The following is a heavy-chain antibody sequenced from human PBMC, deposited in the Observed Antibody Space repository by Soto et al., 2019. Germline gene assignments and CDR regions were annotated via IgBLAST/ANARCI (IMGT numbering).Heavy chain of an antibody. CDR1: GFTFSSYG. Sequence: SGGSLRLSCAASGFTFSSYGMHWVRQAPGKGLEWVAVIWYDGSNKYYADSVKGRFTISRDNSKNTLYLQMNSLRAEDAAVYYCARAPSGYDAFDIWGQGTMVTVSS. V-gene: IGHV3-33*01. CDR2: IWYDGSNK. J-gene: IGHJ3*02. D-gene: IGHD3-22*01. CDR3: ARAPSGYDAFDI.